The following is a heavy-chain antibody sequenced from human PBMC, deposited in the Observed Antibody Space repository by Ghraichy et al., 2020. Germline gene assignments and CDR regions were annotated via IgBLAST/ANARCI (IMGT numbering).Heavy chain of an antibody. V-gene: IGHV4-34*01. J-gene: IGHJ6*02. CDR1: GGSFSGYY. CDR2: INHSGST. CDR3: ARRLIDRYGGNYYGMDV. Sequence: SETLSLTCAVYGGSFSGYYWSWIRQPPGKGLEWIGEINHSGSTNYNPSLKSRVTISVDTSKNQFSLKLSSVTAADTAVYYCARRLIDRYGGNYYGMDVWGQGTTVTVSS. D-gene: IGHD4-23*01.